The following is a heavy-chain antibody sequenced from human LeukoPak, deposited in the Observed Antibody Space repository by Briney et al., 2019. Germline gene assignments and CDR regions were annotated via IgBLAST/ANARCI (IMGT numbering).Heavy chain of an antibody. CDR3: ARVVPAAHAFDI. J-gene: IGHJ3*02. CDR1: GFTFSSYS. D-gene: IGHD2-2*01. V-gene: IGHV3-21*01. CDR2: ISSSSSYI. Sequence: PGGSLRLSCAASGFTFSSYSMNWVRQAPGKGLEWVSSISSSSSYIYYADSVKGRFTISRDNAKNSLYLQMNSLRAEDTAVYYCARVVPAAHAFDIWGQGTMVTVSS.